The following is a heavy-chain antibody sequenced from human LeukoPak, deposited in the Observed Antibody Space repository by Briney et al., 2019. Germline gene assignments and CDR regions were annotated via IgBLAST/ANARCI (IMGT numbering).Heavy chain of an antibody. J-gene: IGHJ4*02. V-gene: IGHV3-21*01. D-gene: IGHD5-24*01. Sequence: GRTLRLSCAASVFTSSSYTMNWARHAPEKGLEWVSSISSSSNYIYYADSPKGRFTISRDNDKHSLYLQMHSLRAEDTAVYYCGRVSNDGYSNFDYWGQGTLVTVSS. CDR2: ISSSSNYI. CDR3: GRVSNDGYSNFDY. CDR1: VFTSSSYT.